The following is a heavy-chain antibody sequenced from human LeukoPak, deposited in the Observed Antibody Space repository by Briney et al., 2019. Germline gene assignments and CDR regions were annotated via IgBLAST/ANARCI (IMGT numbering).Heavy chain of an antibody. CDR3: ARQGGPYYMDV. CDR1: GYTFTIYG. J-gene: IGHJ6*03. Sequence: ASVTVSFKASGYTFTIYGISWVRQAPGQGREGMGWISAYNGNTNYAQKLQGRVTMTTDTSTSTAYMELRSLRSDDTAVYYCARQGGPYYMDVWGKGTTVTVSS. CDR2: ISAYNGNT. V-gene: IGHV1-18*01. D-gene: IGHD2-15*01.